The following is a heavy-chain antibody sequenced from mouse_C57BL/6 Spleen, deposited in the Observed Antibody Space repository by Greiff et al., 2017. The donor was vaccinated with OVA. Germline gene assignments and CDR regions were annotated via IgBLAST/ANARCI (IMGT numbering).Heavy chain of an antibody. CDR1: GYAFSSSW. J-gene: IGHJ1*03. CDR3: AREAHYYYGSSYGYFDV. CDR2: IYPGDGDT. Sequence: VKLQQSGPELVKPGASVKISCKASGYAFSSSWMNWVKQRPGQGLEWIGRIYPGDGDTNYNGKFNGKATLTADKSSSTAYMQLSSLTSEDSAVYFCAREAHYYYGSSYGYFDVWGTGTTVTVSS. V-gene: IGHV1-82*01. D-gene: IGHD1-1*01.